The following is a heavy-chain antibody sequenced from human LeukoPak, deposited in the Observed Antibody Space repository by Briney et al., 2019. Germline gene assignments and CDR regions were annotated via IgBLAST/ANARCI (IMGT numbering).Heavy chain of an antibody. J-gene: IGHJ4*02. Sequence: PGGSLRLSCAASGFTVSRDYMSWVRQAPGKGLEWVSFIYSDGTTFYADSVKGRFTISRDNSKNTLYLQMNSLRAEDTAVYYCAKSMAHYDSSGYYGRYFDYWGQGTLVTVSS. CDR2: IYSDGTT. D-gene: IGHD3-22*01. V-gene: IGHV3-66*02. CDR3: AKSMAHYDSSGYYGRYFDY. CDR1: GFTVSRDY.